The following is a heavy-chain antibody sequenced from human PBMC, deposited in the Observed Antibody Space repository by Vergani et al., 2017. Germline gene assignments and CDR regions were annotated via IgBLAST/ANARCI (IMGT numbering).Heavy chain of an antibody. Sequence: QVQLVESGGGVVQPGRSLRLSCAASGFTFSSYGMHWVRQAPGKGLEWVAVIWYDGSNKYYADSVKGRFTLSRDNSKNTLYLQMNSLRAEDTAVYYCARDHDSSGYYYPWGQGTLVTVSS. J-gene: IGHJ5*02. CDR1: GFTFSSYG. V-gene: IGHV3-33*01. CDR3: ARDHDSSGYYYP. CDR2: IWYDGSNK. D-gene: IGHD3-22*01.